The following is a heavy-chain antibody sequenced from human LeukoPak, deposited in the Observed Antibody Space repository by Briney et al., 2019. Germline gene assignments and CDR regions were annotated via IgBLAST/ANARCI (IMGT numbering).Heavy chain of an antibody. J-gene: IGHJ3*02. Sequence: GASVKVSCKASGYTFISYDLNWVRQATGQGLEWMTWLNPNSGTTGYAQQFEGRVTMTRNTSISTAYMELSSLRSDDTAVYYCARRGYNGLAFDIWGQGTMVTVSS. D-gene: IGHD5-12*01. V-gene: IGHV1-8*01. CDR2: LNPNSGTT. CDR1: GYTFISYD. CDR3: ARRGYNGLAFDI.